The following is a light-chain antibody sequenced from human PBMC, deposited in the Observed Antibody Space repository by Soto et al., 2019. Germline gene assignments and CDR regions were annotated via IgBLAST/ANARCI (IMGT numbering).Light chain of an antibody. V-gene: IGKV1-5*03. CDR2: KAS. J-gene: IGKJ1*01. Sequence: DIQMTQSPSTLSASVGDRVTITCRASQSISSYLAWYQQRPGKAPKLLIYKASSLDSGVPSRFSGSGSGTEFNLTINSLQPDDFANYYCQQYNTYSTFGQGTKVEIK. CDR3: QQYNTYST. CDR1: QSISSY.